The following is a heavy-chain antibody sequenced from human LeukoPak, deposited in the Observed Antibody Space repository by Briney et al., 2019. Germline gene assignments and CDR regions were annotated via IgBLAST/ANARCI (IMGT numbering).Heavy chain of an antibody. D-gene: IGHD6-13*01. Sequence: ASVKVSCKASGYTFTGYYMHWVRQAPGQGPEWMGWINPNSGGTNYAQKFQGRVTMTRDTSISTAYMELSRLRSDDTAVYYCARDPSSSSWYDYWGQGTLVTVSS. CDR3: ARDPSSSSWYDY. V-gene: IGHV1-2*02. CDR2: INPNSGGT. CDR1: GYTFTGYY. J-gene: IGHJ4*02.